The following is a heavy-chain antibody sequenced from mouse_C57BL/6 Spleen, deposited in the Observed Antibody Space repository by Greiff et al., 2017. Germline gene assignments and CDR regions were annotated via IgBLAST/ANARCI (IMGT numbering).Heavy chain of an antibody. CDR3: TRGGDREDY. CDR1: GYTFTSYW. J-gene: IGHJ2*01. D-gene: IGHD2-13*01. V-gene: IGHV1-5*01. Sequence: EVQLQESGTVLARPGASVKMSCKTSGYTFTSYWMHWVKQRPGQGLEWIGAIYPGNSDTSYNPKFKGQANLTAVTSASTAYMELSSLTNEVSAVYYCTRGGDREDYWGQGTTLTVSA. CDR2: IYPGNSDT.